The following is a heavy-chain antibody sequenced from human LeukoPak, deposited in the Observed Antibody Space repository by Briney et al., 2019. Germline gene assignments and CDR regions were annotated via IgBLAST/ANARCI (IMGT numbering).Heavy chain of an antibody. CDR2: IYYSGST. J-gene: IGHJ4*02. V-gene: IGHV4-59*12. CDR1: GGSISSYY. CDR3: AREYCSGGSCYSAY. D-gene: IGHD2-15*01. Sequence: SETLTLTCTVSGGSISSYYWSWIRQPPGKGLERIGYIYYSGSTNYNPSLKSRVTISVDTSKNQFSLKLSSVTAADTAVYYCAREYCSGGSCYSAYWGQGTLVTVSS.